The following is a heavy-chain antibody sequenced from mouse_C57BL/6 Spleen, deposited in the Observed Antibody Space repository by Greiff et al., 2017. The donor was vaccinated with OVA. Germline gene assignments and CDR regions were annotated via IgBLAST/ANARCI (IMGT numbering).Heavy chain of an antibody. J-gene: IGHJ2*01. CDR3: ARGTGPYYFDY. D-gene: IGHD4-1*01. CDR1: GFTFSSYT. V-gene: IGHV5-9*01. Sequence: EVQLVESGGGLVKPGGSLKLSCAASGFTFSSYTMSWVRQTPEKRLEWVATISGGGGNTYYPDSVKGRFTISRDTAKNTLYLQMSSLRSEDTALYYCARGTGPYYFDYWGKGTTLTVSS. CDR2: ISGGGGNT.